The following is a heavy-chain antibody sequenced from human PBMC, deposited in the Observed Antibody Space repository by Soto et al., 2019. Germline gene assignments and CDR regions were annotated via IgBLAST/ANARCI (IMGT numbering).Heavy chain of an antibody. CDR3: ARGRGWHYYYYMDV. CDR2: INHSGST. CDR1: GGSFSGYY. D-gene: IGHD6-19*01. V-gene: IGHV4-34*01. Sequence: SETLSLTCAVYGGSFSGYYWSWIRQPPGKGLEWIGEINHSGSTNYNPSLKSRVTISVDTSKNQFSLKLSSVTAADTAVYYCARGRGWHYYYYMDVWGKGTTVTVSS. J-gene: IGHJ6*03.